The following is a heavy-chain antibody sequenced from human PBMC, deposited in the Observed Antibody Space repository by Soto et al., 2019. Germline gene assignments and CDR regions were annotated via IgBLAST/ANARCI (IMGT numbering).Heavy chain of an antibody. D-gene: IGHD3-22*01. CDR2: LSTSGDIT. CDR1: GFPFSPYA. J-gene: IGHJ6*02. CDR3: ARGDSGGSGSPASHYLSGLDV. V-gene: IGHV3-23*01. Sequence: EVQLLEPGGRLVQPGGSLRLSCAASGFPFSPYAMSWVRQAPGKGLEWVSSLSTSGDITYYADSVKGRFTISRDNSMNALFLQVSSLRAADTALYYCARGDSGGSGSPASHYLSGLDVCGQGTTVTVSS.